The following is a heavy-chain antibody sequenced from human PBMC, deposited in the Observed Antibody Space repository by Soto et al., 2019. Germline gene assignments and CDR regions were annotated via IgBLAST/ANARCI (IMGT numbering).Heavy chain of an antibody. CDR3: AKDGGSDSYYFDF. CDR1: GFSFSDYW. CDR2: IKQDGSEK. D-gene: IGHD2-21*02. Sequence: PVGSLRLSCAASGFSFSDYWMTWVRQAPGKGLEWVANIKQDGSEKFYEASVKGRFTISRDNAKNSLYLQLNGLRPDDTAVYYCAKDGGSDSYYFDFWGQGTLVTVPQ. J-gene: IGHJ4*02. V-gene: IGHV3-7*03.